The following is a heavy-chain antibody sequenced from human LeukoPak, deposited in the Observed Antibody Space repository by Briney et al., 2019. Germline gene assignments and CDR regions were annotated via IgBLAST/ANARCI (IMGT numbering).Heavy chain of an antibody. CDR1: GGTFTSYA. V-gene: IGHV1-69*13. J-gene: IGHJ4*02. D-gene: IGHD3-10*01. CDR3: ATRLRDYYGSGSRPFDY. Sequence: GASVKLSCKASGGTFTSYAINWVRQAPGQRLEWIVGIIPIFGTANYAQKFQGRVTITADESTSTAYMDLSSLKSEDTAVYYCATRLRDYYGSGSRPFDYWGQGTLVTVSS. CDR2: IIPIFGTA.